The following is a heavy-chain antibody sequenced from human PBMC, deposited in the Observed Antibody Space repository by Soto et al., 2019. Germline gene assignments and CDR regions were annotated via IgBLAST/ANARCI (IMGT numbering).Heavy chain of an antibody. D-gene: IGHD7-27*01. J-gene: IGHJ4*02. Sequence: SETLSLTCTVSGGSISTVDYWWSWIRQSPDMGLEWIGHIYDGGRTYNNPSLESRVTMSVDTSKSQLSLTLSSVSAADTAVYCCARGPSGDKVDSWGQGTLVTVSS. CDR1: GGSISTVDYW. CDR2: IYDGGRT. CDR3: ARGPSGDKVDS. V-gene: IGHV4-30-4*01.